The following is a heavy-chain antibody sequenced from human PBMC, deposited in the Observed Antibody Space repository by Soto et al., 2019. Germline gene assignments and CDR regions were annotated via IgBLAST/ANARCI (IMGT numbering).Heavy chain of an antibody. CDR2: IDWDDDK. V-gene: IGHV2-70*01. CDR3: ARIKVGIAARRYYDSSGRGPYYYGMDV. CDR1: GFSLSTSGMC. Sequence: GSGPTLVNPTQTLTLTCTFSGFSLSTSGMCVSWIRQPPGKALEWLALIDWDDDKYYSTSLKTRLTISKDTSKNQVVLTMTNMDPVDTATYYCARIKVGIAARRYYDSSGRGPYYYGMDVWGQGTTVTVSS. D-gene: IGHD3-22*01. J-gene: IGHJ6*02.